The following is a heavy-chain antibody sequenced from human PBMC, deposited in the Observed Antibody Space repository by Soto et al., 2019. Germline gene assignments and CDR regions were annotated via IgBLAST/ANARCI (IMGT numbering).Heavy chain of an antibody. J-gene: IGHJ6*02. CDR3: ARGEEDYYGMDV. CDR1: GGSISSYY. Sequence: SETLSLTCTVSGGSISSYYWSWIRQPPGKGLEWIGYIYYSGSTNYNPSLKSRVTISVDKSKNQFSLKLSSVTAADTAVYYCARGEEDYYGMDVWGQGTTVTVSS. V-gene: IGHV4-59*12. CDR2: IYYSGST.